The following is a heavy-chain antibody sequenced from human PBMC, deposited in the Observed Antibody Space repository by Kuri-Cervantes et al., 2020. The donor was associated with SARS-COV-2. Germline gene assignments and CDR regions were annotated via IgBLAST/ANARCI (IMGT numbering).Heavy chain of an antibody. CDR2: INPSGGST. Sequence: ASVKVSCKASGYTFTSYYMHWVRQAPGQGLEWMGIINPSGGSTSYAQKFQGRVTMTRDTSTSTVYMELSSLRSEDTAVYYCARDWGQSRYDFWRGYALGYWGQGTLVTVSS. D-gene: IGHD3-3*01. J-gene: IGHJ4*02. CDR1: GYTFTSYY. CDR3: ARDWGQSRYDFWRGYALGY. V-gene: IGHV1-46*01.